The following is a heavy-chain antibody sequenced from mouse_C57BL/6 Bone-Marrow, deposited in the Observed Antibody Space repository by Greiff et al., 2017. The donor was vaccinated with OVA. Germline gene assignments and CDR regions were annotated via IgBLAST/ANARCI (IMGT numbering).Heavy chain of an antibody. V-gene: IGHV1-69*01. J-gene: IGHJ1*03. D-gene: IGHD2-1*01. CDR2: IDPSDSYT. CDR3: AALYGNFLYWYFDV. Sequence: QVQLQQPGAELVMPGASVKLSCKASGYTFTSYWMHWVKQRPGQGLERIGEIDPSDSYTHYNQKFKGKSTLTVDKSSSTAYMQLSSLTSEDSAVYYCAALYGNFLYWYFDVWGTGTTVTVSS. CDR1: GYTFTSYW.